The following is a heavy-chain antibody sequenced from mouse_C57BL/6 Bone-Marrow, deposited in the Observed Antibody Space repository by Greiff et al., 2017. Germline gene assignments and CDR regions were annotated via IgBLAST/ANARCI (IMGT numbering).Heavy chain of an antibody. J-gene: IGHJ4*01. V-gene: IGHV1-54*01. Sequence: VMLVESGAELVRPGTSVKVSCKASGYAFTNYLIEWVKQRPGQGLEWIGVINPGSGGTNYNEKFKGKATLTADKSSSTAYMQLSSLTSEDSAVYFCATISWLLPLVDYWGQGTSVTVSS. CDR3: ATISWLLPLVDY. CDR2: INPGSGGT. D-gene: IGHD2-3*01. CDR1: GYAFTNYL.